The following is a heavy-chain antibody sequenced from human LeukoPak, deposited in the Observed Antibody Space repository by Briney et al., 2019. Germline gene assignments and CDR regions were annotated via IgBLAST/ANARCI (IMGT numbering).Heavy chain of an antibody. V-gene: IGHV4-61*02. CDR3: ARTTMVRGTYYMDV. CDR1: GGSISSGSYY. CDR2: IYTSGST. Sequence: SETLSLTCTVSGGSISSGSYYWSWIRQPAGKGLERIGRIYTSGSTNYNPSLKSRVTISVDTSRNQFSLKMRSVTAADTAVYYCARTTMVRGTYYMDVWGKGTTVTTSS. J-gene: IGHJ6*03. D-gene: IGHD3-10*01.